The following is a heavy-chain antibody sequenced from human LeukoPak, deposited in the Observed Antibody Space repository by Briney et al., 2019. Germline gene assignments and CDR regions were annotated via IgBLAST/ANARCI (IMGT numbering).Heavy chain of an antibody. CDR3: ARGLYDSSGYSDALHI. Sequence: PSETLSLTCAVYGGSFSGYYWSWIRQPPGKGLEWIGEINHSGSTNYNPSLKSRVTISVDTSKNQFSLKLSSVTAADTAVYYCARGLYDSSGYSDALHI. CDR1: GGSFSGYY. V-gene: IGHV4-34*01. D-gene: IGHD3-22*01. CDR2: INHSGST. J-gene: IGHJ3*02.